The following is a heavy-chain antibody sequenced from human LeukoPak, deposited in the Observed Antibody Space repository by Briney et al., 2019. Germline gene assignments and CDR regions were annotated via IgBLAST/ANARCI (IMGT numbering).Heavy chain of an antibody. CDR2: IYHSGST. CDR3: AREGGSNTLSYYYYMDV. V-gene: IGHV4-38-2*02. J-gene: IGHJ6*03. Sequence: PSETLSLTCTVSGYSISSGYYWGWIRQPPGKGLEWIGSIYHSGSTYYNPSLKSRVTISVDTSKNQFSLRLSSVTAADTAVYYCAREGGSNTLSYYYYMDVWGKGTTVTVSS. D-gene: IGHD3-16*02. CDR1: GYSISSGYY.